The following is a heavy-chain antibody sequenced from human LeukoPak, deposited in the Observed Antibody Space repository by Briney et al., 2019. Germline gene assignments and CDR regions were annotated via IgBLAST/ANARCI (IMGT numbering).Heavy chain of an antibody. J-gene: IGHJ5*02. CDR1: GASISSSYW. V-gene: IGHV4-4*02. CDR3: ARTIAAAGSDWFDP. Sequence: SGTLSLTCAVSGASISSSYWWCWVRQPPGKGLQGIGEIHHSGSTKYNPSLKSRVTISVDKSKNQFSLKLSSVTAADTAVYYCARTIAAAGSDWFDPWGEGTLVTVSS. D-gene: IGHD6-13*01. CDR2: IHHSGST.